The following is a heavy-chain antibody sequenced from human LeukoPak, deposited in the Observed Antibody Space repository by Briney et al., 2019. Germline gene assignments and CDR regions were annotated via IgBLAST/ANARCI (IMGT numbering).Heavy chain of an antibody. Sequence: KSSETLSLTCTVSGASISSPYWSWIRQPPGKGLEWIGYIYTSGSTNYNPSLKSRVTISVDTSKSQFSLNLSSVTAADTAVYFCARRRSGGRDFDYWGQGTLVTVSS. D-gene: IGHD2-15*01. V-gene: IGHV4-4*09. CDR2: IYTSGST. CDR3: ARRRSGGRDFDY. J-gene: IGHJ4*02. CDR1: GASISSPY.